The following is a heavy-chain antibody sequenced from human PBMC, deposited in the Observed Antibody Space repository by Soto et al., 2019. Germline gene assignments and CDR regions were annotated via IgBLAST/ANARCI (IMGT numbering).Heavy chain of an antibody. Sequence: QVQLQESGPGLVKASQTLSLTCTVSGGSISGGGCYWSWIRQHPGKGLEWIGYIYYSGSTYYNPSRKSRFTIVVDTSQDPFSLKMTSVTGADPGVYSCAVGIYAFWRFDYWGEGSLVTASA. CDR3: AVGIYAFWRFDY. CDR2: IYYSGST. V-gene: IGHV4-31*03. CDR1: GGSISGGGCY. J-gene: IGHJ4*02. D-gene: IGHD3-3*01.